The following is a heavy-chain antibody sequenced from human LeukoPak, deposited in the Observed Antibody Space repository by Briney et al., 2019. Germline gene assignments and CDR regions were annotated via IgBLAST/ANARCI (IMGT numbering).Heavy chain of an antibody. Sequence: GGSLRLSCVASGFTFSPHYMDWVRQSPGQGLEWVGLIRNKADGYTTIYAASVEGRFTISRDDSKNSVYLQMDSLKTEDTAVYYCGDLGSTGTDHWGQGTLVTVSS. J-gene: IGHJ4*02. CDR3: GDLGSTGTDH. CDR1: GFTFSPHY. CDR2: IRNKADGYTT. V-gene: IGHV3-72*01. D-gene: IGHD4-17*01.